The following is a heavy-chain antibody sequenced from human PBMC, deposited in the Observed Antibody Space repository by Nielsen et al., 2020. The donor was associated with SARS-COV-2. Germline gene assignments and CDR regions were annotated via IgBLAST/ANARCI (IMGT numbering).Heavy chain of an antibody. CDR1: GFTFSSYA. J-gene: IGHJ6*02. Sequence: GESLKISCAASGFTFSSYAMSWVRQAPGKGLEWVSAISGSGGSTYYADSVKGRFTISRDNSKNTLYLQMNSLRAEDTAVYYCARDREHYDILTGRYGMDVWGQGTTVTVSS. CDR3: ARDREHYDILTGRYGMDV. V-gene: IGHV3-23*01. CDR2: ISGSGGST. D-gene: IGHD3-9*01.